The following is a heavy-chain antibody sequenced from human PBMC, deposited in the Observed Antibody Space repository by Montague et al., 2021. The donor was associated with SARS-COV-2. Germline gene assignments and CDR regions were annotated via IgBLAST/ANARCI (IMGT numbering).Heavy chain of an antibody. Sequence: SETLSLTCTVSGGSISSYYWSWIRQPPGKGLELIGYIYYSGSTNYNPSLKSRVTISVDTSKNQFSLKLSAVTAADTAVYYCARHPIGSFQRYGMDVWGQGTTVTVSS. J-gene: IGHJ6*02. CDR3: ARHPIGSFQRYGMDV. V-gene: IGHV4-59*08. D-gene: IGHD2-15*01. CDR2: IYYSGST. CDR1: GGSISSYY.